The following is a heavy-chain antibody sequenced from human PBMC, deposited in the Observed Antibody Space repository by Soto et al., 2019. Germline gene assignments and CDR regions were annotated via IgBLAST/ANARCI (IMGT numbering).Heavy chain of an antibody. CDR2: IWYDGSNK. D-gene: IGHD5-18*01. J-gene: IGHJ5*02. V-gene: IGHV3-33*01. CDR3: ARDVGYSYGVHNWFDP. Sequence: GGSLRLSCAASGFTFSSYAMHWVRQAPGKGLEWVAVIWYDGSNKYYADYVKGRFTISRDNSKNTLYLQMNSLRAEDTAVYYCARDVGYSYGVHNWFDPWGQGT. CDR1: GFTFSSYA.